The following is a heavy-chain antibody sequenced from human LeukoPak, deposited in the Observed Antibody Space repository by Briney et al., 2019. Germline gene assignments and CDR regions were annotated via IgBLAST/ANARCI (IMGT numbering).Heavy chain of an antibody. J-gene: IGHJ4*02. D-gene: IGHD3-22*01. V-gene: IGHV3-23*01. CDR3: AKHNIVVVTYHSI. CDR2: ISGSGHTT. CDR1: GFTFTSSA. Sequence: GGSLRLSCAASGFTFTSSAMSWVRQAPGKGLEWVSSISGSGHTTYYADSVKGRFTISRDNSKNTLYLQMNSLRAEDTAVYYCAKHNIVVVTYHSIWGQGTLVTVSS.